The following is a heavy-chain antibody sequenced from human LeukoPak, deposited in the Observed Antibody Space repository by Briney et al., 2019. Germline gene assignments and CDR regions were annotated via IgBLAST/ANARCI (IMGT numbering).Heavy chain of an antibody. CDR2: ISAYNGNT. D-gene: IGHD6-13*01. Sequence: ASVKVSCKASGYTFTSYGISWVRQAPGQGLEWMGWISAYNGNTHYAQKLQGRVTMTTDTSTSTAYMELRSLRSDDTAVYYCARDGNIGIAAAGTSWFDPWGQGTLVTVSS. J-gene: IGHJ5*02. CDR3: ARDGNIGIAAAGTSWFDP. CDR1: GYTFTSYG. V-gene: IGHV1-18*01.